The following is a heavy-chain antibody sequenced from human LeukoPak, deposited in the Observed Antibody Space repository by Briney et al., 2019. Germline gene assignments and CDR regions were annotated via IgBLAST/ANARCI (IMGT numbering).Heavy chain of an antibody. CDR3: AKLGDYYYYGMDV. Sequence: ASVKVSCKAPGYTFTSYNMHWVRRAPGQGLEWMGTINPSGGSTTYAQKFQGRVTMTRDTPTSTVYMELSSLRSEDTAVYYCAKLGDYYYYGMDVWGQGTTVTVSS. D-gene: IGHD3-16*01. V-gene: IGHV1-46*01. J-gene: IGHJ6*02. CDR2: INPSGGST. CDR1: GYTFTSYN.